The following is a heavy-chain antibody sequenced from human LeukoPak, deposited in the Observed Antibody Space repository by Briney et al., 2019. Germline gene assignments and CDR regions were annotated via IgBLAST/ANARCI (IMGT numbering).Heavy chain of an antibody. D-gene: IGHD3-22*01. CDR1: GFTFSSYW. CDR2: INQDGGAK. J-gene: IGHJ4*02. Sequence: GGSLRLSCAASGFTFSSYWMAWVRQAPGKGLEWVGNINQDGGAKFSVNSVKGRFTISRDNARNSLYLQMNNLRVEDTGIYYCATSHDSSGNSWGQGTLVTVSS. CDR3: ATSHDSSGNS. V-gene: IGHV3-7*01.